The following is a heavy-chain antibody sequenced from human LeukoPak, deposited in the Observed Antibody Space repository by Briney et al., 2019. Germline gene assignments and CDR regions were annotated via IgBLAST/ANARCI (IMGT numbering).Heavy chain of an antibody. J-gene: IGHJ1*01. D-gene: IGHD3-3*01. Sequence: ASVKVSCKVSGYTLTELSMHWVRQAPGNGREWMGGFDPEDGETIYAQKFQGRVTMTEDTSTDTAYMELSSLRSDDTAVYYCAKDRRLRFLEWSSIGYFQHWGQGTLVAVSS. CDR2: FDPEDGET. CDR1: GYTLTELS. CDR3: AKDRRLRFLEWSSIGYFQH. V-gene: IGHV1-24*01.